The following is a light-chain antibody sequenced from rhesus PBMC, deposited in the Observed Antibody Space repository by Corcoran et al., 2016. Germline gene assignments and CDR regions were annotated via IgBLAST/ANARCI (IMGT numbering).Light chain of an antibody. CDR2: NAS. J-gene: IGKJ2*01. V-gene: IGKV3-42*02. Sequence: ETVVTQSPATLSLSPGERATLSCRASHSVGSNLAWYHQRPGQAPKTLIYNASSRATGIPDRLRGSGSGTEFTLTIRSLEPDDIGVYYCRQYNNWDVFGQGTKVEIK. CDR1: HSVGSN. CDR3: RQYNNWDV.